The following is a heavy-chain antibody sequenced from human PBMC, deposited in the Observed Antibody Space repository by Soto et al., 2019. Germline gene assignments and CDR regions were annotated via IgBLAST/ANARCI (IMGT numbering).Heavy chain of an antibody. Sequence: SETLSLTCTVSGGSISSGDYYWSWIRQPPGKGLEWIGYIYYSGSTYYNPSLKSRVTISVDTSKNQFSLKLGSVTAADTAVYYCARGAYCSSTSCYIKADYYYGMDVWGQGTTVTVSS. D-gene: IGHD2-2*02. CDR3: ARGAYCSSTSCYIKADYYYGMDV. CDR1: GGSISSGDYY. J-gene: IGHJ6*02. V-gene: IGHV4-30-4*01. CDR2: IYYSGST.